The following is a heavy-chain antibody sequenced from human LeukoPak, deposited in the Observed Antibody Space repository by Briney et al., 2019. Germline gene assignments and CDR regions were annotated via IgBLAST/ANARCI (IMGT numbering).Heavy chain of an antibody. CDR3: ATITSIAARLGYYYGMDV. CDR2: IWYDGSNK. J-gene: IGHJ6*02. D-gene: IGHD6-6*01. CDR1: GFTFSSYW. Sequence: PGGSLRLSCAASGFTFSSYWMSWVRQAPGKGLEWVAVIWYDGSNKYYADSVKGRFTISRDNSKNTLYLQMNSLRAEDTAVYYCATITSIAARLGYYYGMDVWSQGTTVTVSS. V-gene: IGHV3-33*08.